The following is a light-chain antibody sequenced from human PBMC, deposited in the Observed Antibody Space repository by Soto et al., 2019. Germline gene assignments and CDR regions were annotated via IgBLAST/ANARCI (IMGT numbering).Light chain of an antibody. CDR1: ISDVGGYNS. J-gene: IGLJ1*01. CDR3: SSYTTSTTYV. V-gene: IGLV2-14*01. Sequence: QAVLTQPASVTGSTGQSITISCTGTISDVGGYNSVSWYQQHPGKAPKLMIYEVRNRPSGVSYRFSGSKSANTASLTISGLQAEDEADYYCSSYTTSTTYVFGTGTKVTVL. CDR2: EVR.